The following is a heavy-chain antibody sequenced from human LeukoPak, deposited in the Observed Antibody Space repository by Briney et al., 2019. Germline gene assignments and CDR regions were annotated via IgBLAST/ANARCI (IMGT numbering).Heavy chain of an antibody. J-gene: IGHJ6*02. CDR3: ARVGYCSSTSCYRYYYYYGMDV. CDR2: ISAYNGNT. CDR1: GYTFTSYG. D-gene: IGHD2-2*01. Sequence: ASVKVSCKASGYTFTSYGISWVRQAPGRGLEWMGWISAYNGNTNYAQKLQGRVTMTTDTSTSTAYMELRSLRSDDTAVYYCARVGYCSSTSCYRYYYYYGMDVWGQGTTVTVSS. V-gene: IGHV1-18*01.